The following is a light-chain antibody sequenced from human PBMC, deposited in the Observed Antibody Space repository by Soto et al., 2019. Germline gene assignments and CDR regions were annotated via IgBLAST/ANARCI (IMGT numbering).Light chain of an antibody. Sequence: QSVLTQPPSVSGAPGQRVTISCTGSSSNIGAGYDVHWYQQLPGTAPKPLIYGNSNRPSGVPDRFSGSKSGTSASLAITGLQAEDEADYYCQSYDSSLSVSYVFGTGTKLTVL. CDR2: GNS. V-gene: IGLV1-40*01. CDR1: SSNIGAGYD. CDR3: QSYDSSLSVSYV. J-gene: IGLJ1*01.